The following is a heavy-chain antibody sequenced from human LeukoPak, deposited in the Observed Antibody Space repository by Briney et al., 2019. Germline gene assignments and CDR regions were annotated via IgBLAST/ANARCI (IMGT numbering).Heavy chain of an antibody. D-gene: IGHD1-26*01. V-gene: IGHV1-18*01. Sequence: ASVKVSCKASGYTFTSYGISWVRQAPGQGLEWMGWISAYNGNTNYAQKLQGRVTMTTDTSTSTAYMELRSLRSDDTAVYDGARGGDIVGARSDAFDIWGQGTMVTVSS. CDR2: ISAYNGNT. CDR3: ARGGDIVGARSDAFDI. J-gene: IGHJ3*02. CDR1: GYTFTSYG.